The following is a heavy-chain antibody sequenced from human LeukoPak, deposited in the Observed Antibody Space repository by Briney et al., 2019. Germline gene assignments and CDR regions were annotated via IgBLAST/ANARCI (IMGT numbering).Heavy chain of an antibody. J-gene: IGHJ4*02. D-gene: IGHD6-25*01. CDR1: GYTFISYY. CDR2: INPSGGST. V-gene: IGHV1-46*01. CDR3: ARLRSSGHDY. Sequence: ASVKVSCKTSGYTFISYYMHWVRQAPGQGLEWMGIINPSGGSTSYAQKFQGRVTMTRDTSTSIVYMELSSLRSEDTAVYYCARLRSSGHDYWGQGTLVTVSS.